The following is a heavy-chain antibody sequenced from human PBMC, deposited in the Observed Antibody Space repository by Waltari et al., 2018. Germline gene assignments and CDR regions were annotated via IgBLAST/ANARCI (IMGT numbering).Heavy chain of an antibody. D-gene: IGHD6-13*01. J-gene: IGHJ5*02. CDR1: GFTFSGSA. V-gene: IGHV3-74*01. CDR3: TRDVPHSNFDL. CDR2: INIDGTTT. Sequence: EVQLVESGGGLVQPGGSLKLSCAASGFTFSGSAMHWVRQAPGKGLVWVSHINIDGTTTTYADSVKGRFTISRDNAKNTLYLQMNSLRVDDTAVYYCTRDVPHSNFDLWGQGTLVTVSS.